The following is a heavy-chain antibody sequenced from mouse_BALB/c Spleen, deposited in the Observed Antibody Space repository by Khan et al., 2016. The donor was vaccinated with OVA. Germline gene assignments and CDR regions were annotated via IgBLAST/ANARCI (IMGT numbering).Heavy chain of an antibody. CDR3: ARGNYYGCYFDY. V-gene: IGHV3-2*02. CDR2: ISYSGVT. CDR1: GYSITSGYA. Sequence: EVQLLESGPGLVKPSQSLSLTCTVTGYSITSGYAWNWIRQFPGNKLEWMGDISYSGVTSYTPSLKSRISITRDTSKNQFFLQLNSVTTEDTATYYCARGNYYGCYFDYWGQSTTLTVSS. J-gene: IGHJ2*01. D-gene: IGHD1-1*01.